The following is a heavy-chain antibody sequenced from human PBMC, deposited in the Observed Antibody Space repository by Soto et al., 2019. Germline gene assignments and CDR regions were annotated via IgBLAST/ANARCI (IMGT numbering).Heavy chain of an antibody. V-gene: IGHV1-46*01. Sequence: ASVKVSCRASGYTFTSYYMHWVRQAPGQGLEWMGRINPSGGSTSYAQKFQGRVTMTRDTSTSTVYMELSSLRSEDTAVYYCARGGPAATDAFDIWGQVTMVTVSS. J-gene: IGHJ3*02. D-gene: IGHD2-2*01. CDR3: ARGGPAATDAFDI. CDR1: GYTFTSYY. CDR2: INPSGGST.